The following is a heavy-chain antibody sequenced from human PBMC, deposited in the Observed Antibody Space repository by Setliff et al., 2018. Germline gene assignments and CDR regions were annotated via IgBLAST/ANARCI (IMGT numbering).Heavy chain of an antibody. V-gene: IGHV4-39*01. J-gene: IGHJ4*02. D-gene: IGHD5-12*01. CDR1: GDSFSSSSSYY. Sequence: SETLSLTCTAPGDSFSSSSSYYWGWIRQPPGKGLEWIGTIFNSGSTFYSPSLKSRVTMSVDTSKNQLSLEVTSVTAADTAVYYCARYQAATMLNYWGQGTRVTVSS. CDR2: IFNSGST. CDR3: ARYQAATMLNY.